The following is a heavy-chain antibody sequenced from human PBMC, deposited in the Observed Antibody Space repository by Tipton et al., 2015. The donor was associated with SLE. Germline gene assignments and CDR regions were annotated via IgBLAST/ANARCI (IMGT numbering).Heavy chain of an antibody. Sequence: TLSLTCTVSGGSISGYYWSWIRQPPGKGLEWIGYIYTSGSTNYNPSLKSRVTISVDTSKNQFSLKLSSVTAADTAVYHCARHELVAAKADYWGQGTLVTVSS. CDR2: IYTSGST. J-gene: IGHJ4*02. V-gene: IGHV4-4*08. CDR3: ARHELVAAKADY. CDR1: GGSISGYY. D-gene: IGHD5-12*01.